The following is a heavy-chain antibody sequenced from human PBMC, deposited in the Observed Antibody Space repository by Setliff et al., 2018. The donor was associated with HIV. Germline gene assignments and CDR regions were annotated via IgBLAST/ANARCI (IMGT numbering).Heavy chain of an antibody. CDR2: MNPNSGNT. CDR3: ARYGGPSLDNPYFDY. Sequence: ASVKVSCKASGYTFTSYDINWVRQATGQGLEWMGWMNPNSGNTGYAQKFQGRVTMTRNTSISTAYLQWTSLKVSDTAMYFCARYGGPSLDNPYFDYWGQGTLVTVSS. J-gene: IGHJ4*02. V-gene: IGHV1-8*02. CDR1: GYTFTSYD. D-gene: IGHD3-16*01.